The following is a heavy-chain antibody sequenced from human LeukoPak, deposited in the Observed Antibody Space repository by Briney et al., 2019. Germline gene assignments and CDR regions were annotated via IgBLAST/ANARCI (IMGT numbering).Heavy chain of an antibody. J-gene: IGHJ4*02. Sequence: GGSLRLSCAASGFSFSSYGMSWVRQAPGKGLEWVSAISGSGDSANYADSVKGRFTISRDNSRNTLYVQMNSLRVEDTAVYYCAKHGPVAGIFRAFDFWGQGTLVTVSS. V-gene: IGHV3-23*01. D-gene: IGHD6-19*01. CDR2: ISGSGDSA. CDR3: AKHGPVAGIFRAFDF. CDR1: GFSFSSYG.